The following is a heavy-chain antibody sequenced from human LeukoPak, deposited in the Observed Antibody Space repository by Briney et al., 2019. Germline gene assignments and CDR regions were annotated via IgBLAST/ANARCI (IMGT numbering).Heavy chain of an antibody. CDR2: IYPGDSDT. J-gene: IGHJ6*02. V-gene: IGHV5-51*01. D-gene: IGHD3-3*01. CDR1: GYSFTSYW. Sequence: PGESLKICCEASGYSFTSYWIGVVRQLPGKGLEWMGIIYPGDSDTRSRTSFRSQVTIPADKSVTTAYLQWSRLKASDTAMYYCARLEHYDFWSGYGKGVDVWGQGTTVTVSS. CDR3: ARLEHYDFWSGYGKGVDV.